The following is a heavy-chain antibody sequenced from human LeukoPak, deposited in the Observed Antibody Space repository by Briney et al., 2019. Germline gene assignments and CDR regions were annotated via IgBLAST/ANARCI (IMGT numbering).Heavy chain of an antibody. CDR3: AREDLAAQYYFDY. D-gene: IGHD6-6*01. CDR2: INTNTGNP. Sequence: ALVKVSCKAFGYTFTSYAMNWVRQAPGQGLEWMGWINTNTGNPTYAQGFTGRFVFSLDTSVSTAYLRISGLKAEDTAVYYCAREDLAAQYYFDYWGQGTLVTVSS. CDR1: GYTFTSYA. J-gene: IGHJ4*02. V-gene: IGHV7-4-1*02.